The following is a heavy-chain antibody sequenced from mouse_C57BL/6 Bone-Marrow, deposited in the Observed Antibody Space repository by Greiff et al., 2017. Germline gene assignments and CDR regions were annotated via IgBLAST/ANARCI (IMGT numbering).Heavy chain of an antibody. J-gene: IGHJ2*01. Sequence: QVQLQQPGAELVKPGASVKVSCKASGYTFASYWMHWVKQRPGQGLEWIGRIHPSDSDTNYNQKFKGKATLTVAKSSSTAYMQLSSLTSEDSAVYYCAIRPSYDYDGGDYFDYWGQGTTLTVSS. D-gene: IGHD2-4*01. CDR1: GYTFASYW. CDR2: IHPSDSDT. CDR3: AIRPSYDYDGGDYFDY. V-gene: IGHV1-74*01.